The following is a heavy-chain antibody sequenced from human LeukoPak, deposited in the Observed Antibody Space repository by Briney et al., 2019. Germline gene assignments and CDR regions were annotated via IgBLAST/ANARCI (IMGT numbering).Heavy chain of an antibody. D-gene: IGHD3-22*01. CDR2: IHHSGST. Sequence: PSETLSLTCTVSGDSISSGHYWDWIRQPPGRGLEWIGSIHHSGSTWYNPSLKSRVTISPDTSQTQISLRVTSVTAADTAVYYCARGTDYYDSSGWLDPWGQGTLVTVSS. CDR1: GDSISSGHY. CDR3: ARGTDYYDSSGWLDP. J-gene: IGHJ5*02. V-gene: IGHV4-38-2*02.